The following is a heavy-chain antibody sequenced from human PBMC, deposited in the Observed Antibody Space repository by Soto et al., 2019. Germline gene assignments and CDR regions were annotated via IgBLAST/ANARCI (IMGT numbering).Heavy chain of an antibody. V-gene: IGHV3-11*01. CDR1: GFTFSDYY. CDR2: ISSSGSTI. D-gene: IGHD6-13*01. J-gene: IGHJ4*02. Sequence: GGSLRLSCAASGFTFSDYYMSWIRQAPGKGLEWVSYISSSGSTIYYADSVKGRFTISRDNAKNSLYLQMNSLRAEDTAVYYCARDHPGSSSSWYVGFDYWGQGNLVTVSS. CDR3: ARDHPGSSSSWYVGFDY.